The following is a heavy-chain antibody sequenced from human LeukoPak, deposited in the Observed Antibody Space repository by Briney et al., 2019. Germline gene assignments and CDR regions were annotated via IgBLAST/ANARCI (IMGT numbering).Heavy chain of an antibody. J-gene: IGHJ4*02. Sequence: SETLSLTCAVSGGSISSGGYSWSWIRQPPGKGLEWIGYIYHSGSTYYNPSLKSRVTISVDRSKNQFSLKLSSVTAADTAVYYCARSRTGYYVDFDYWGQGTLVTVSS. CDR3: ARSRTGYYVDFDY. CDR1: GGSISSGGYS. D-gene: IGHD3/OR15-3a*01. V-gene: IGHV4-30-2*01. CDR2: IYHSGST.